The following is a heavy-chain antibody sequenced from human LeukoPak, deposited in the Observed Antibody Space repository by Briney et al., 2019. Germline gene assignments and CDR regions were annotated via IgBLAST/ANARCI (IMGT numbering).Heavy chain of an antibody. D-gene: IGHD3-22*01. CDR3: ARGRYYYDSSGYPYNWFDP. Sequence: PSETLSLTCTVSRGSISSYYWSWIRQPPGKGLEWIGYLYHGGSTNYNPSLKSRVTISGDTSKNHFSLNLSSVTAADTAIYYCARGRYYYDSSGYPYNWFDPWGQGTLVTVSS. J-gene: IGHJ5*02. CDR2: LYHGGST. V-gene: IGHV4-59*01. CDR1: RGSISSYY.